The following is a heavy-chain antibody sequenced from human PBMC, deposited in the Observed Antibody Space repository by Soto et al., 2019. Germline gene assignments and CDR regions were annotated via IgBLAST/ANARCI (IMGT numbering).Heavy chain of an antibody. CDR1: GFIFSDYD. J-gene: IGHJ6*02. CDR3: ARASGYYDVSGYYGAYYYYGMDV. D-gene: IGHD3-22*01. V-gene: IGHV3-48*02. Sequence: EVHLVESGGGLVKPGGSLRLSCAASGFIFSDYDMHWVRQAPGKGLEWVSYISSSSHTIYYADSVKGRSTISRDNAKNSLHLQMNSLRDEDTAVYYCARASGYYDVSGYYGAYYYYGMDVWGQGPTVTVSS. CDR2: ISSSSHTI.